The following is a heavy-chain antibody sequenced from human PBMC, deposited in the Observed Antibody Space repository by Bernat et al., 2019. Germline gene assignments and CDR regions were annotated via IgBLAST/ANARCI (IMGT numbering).Heavy chain of an antibody. D-gene: IGHD5-12*01. CDR3: ARDKDGGYAFDY. J-gene: IGHJ4*02. CDR2: LLGNGAHP. V-gene: IGHV3-64*01. CDR1: GFTFSTYA. Sequence: EVELVESGGGLVQPGGSLRLSCTASGFTFSTYAMHWVRQTPGKGLEYVSSLLGNGAHPQYANSVKGRFTISRDNSKNTLYLQMGSLRPEDTAMYYCARDKDGGYAFDYWGQGNLVTVSS.